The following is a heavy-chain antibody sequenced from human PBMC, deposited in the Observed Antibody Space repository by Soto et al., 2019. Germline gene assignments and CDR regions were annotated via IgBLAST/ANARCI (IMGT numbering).Heavy chain of an antibody. V-gene: IGHV4-31*03. J-gene: IGHJ5*02. D-gene: IGHD2-2*01. CDR2: IYYSGST. CDR1: GGSISSGGYC. Sequence: SETLSLTCTFSGGSISSGGYCWSWMRQHPGKGLEWIGYIYYSGSTYYNPSLRSRVTISVDTSKNQFSLKLSSVTAADTAVHYCAREKIRSSTVDPWGQGTLVTVSS. CDR3: AREKIRSSTVDP.